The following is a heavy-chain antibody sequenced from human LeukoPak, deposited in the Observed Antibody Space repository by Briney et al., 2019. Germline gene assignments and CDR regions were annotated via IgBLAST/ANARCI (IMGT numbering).Heavy chain of an antibody. D-gene: IGHD3-3*01. CDR1: GFTFNNYA. CDR2: IKSKTDGGTT. Sequence: GGSLRLSCAASGFTFNNYAMSWVRQAPGKGLEWVGRIKSKTDGGTTDYAAPVKGRFTISRDDSKNTLYLQMNSLKTEDTAVYYCTTSSSPYYDFWSGYYFYFDYWGQGTLVTVSS. V-gene: IGHV3-15*01. CDR3: TTSSSPYYDFWSGYYFYFDY. J-gene: IGHJ4*02.